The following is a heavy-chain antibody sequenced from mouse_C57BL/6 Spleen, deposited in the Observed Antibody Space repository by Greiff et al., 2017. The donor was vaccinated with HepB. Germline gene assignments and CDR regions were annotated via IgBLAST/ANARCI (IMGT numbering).Heavy chain of an antibody. CDR2: IHPNSGST. V-gene: IGHV1-64*01. CDR3: AKATTEGYFDV. Sequence: QVQLQQPGAELVKPGASVKLSCKASGYTFTSYWMHWVKQRPGQGLEWIGMIHPNSGSTNYNEKFKSKATLTVDKSSSTAYMQLSSLTSEDSAVYYGAKATTEGYFDVWGTGTTVTVSS. CDR1: GYTFTSYW. J-gene: IGHJ1*03. D-gene: IGHD1-1*01.